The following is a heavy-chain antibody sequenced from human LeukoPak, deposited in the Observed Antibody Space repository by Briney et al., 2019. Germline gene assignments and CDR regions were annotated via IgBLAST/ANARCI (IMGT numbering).Heavy chain of an antibody. CDR2: IKDDGSEE. J-gene: IGHJ4*02. Sequence: PGGSLRLSCAASGFIFSNYWMSWVRQAPEKGLERVANIKDDGSEEFYLDSVKGRFIVSRDNAKNLLYLQMNSLRAEDTAVYYCARALGSHGGYLDYWGQGTVVTVSS. CDR1: GFIFSNYW. V-gene: IGHV3-7*04. D-gene: IGHD3-16*01. CDR3: ARALGSHGGYLDY.